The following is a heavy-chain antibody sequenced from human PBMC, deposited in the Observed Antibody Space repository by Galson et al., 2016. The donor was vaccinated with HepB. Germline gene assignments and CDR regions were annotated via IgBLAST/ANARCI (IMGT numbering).Heavy chain of an antibody. CDR2: IYTGEIT. CDR1: GLTVSSNY. J-gene: IGHJ6*02. V-gene: IGHV3-53*01. Sequence: SLRLSCAASGLTVSSNYMSWVRQAPGKGLEWVSIIYTGEITKHADSAKGRFTLSRDNSKNTLYLQMNSLRAEDTAVYYCASVSPQKVGPTSYYVMDVWGQGTTVTVSS. D-gene: IGHD2/OR15-2a*01. CDR3: ASVSPQKVGPTSYYVMDV.